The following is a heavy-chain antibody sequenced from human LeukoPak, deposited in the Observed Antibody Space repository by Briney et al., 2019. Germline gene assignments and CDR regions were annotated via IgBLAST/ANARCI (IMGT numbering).Heavy chain of an antibody. Sequence: TSETLSLTCTVSGGSISSYYWSWIRQPPGKGLEWIGYIYYSGSTNYNPSLKSRVTISVDTSKNQFSLKLSSVTAADTAVYYCARGDSSGYYYLYEAAFDIWGQGTMVTVSS. V-gene: IGHV4-59*01. CDR3: ARGDSSGYYYLYEAAFDI. CDR2: IYYSGST. D-gene: IGHD3-22*01. J-gene: IGHJ3*02. CDR1: GGSISSYY.